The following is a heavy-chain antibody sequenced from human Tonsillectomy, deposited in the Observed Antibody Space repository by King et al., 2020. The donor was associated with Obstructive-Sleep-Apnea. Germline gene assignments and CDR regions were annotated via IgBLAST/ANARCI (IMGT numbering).Heavy chain of an antibody. J-gene: IGHJ6*02. D-gene: IGHD1-7*01. CDR3: AIDDQELSRIPYGMDV. CDR2: FDPEYGET. Sequence: QLVQSGAEVKKPGASVKVSCKVSGHTLSELSMHWVRQAPGKGLEWMGGFDPEYGETIYTQKFQGRVTMTENTSTDTAYMELSNLRSEDTAVYYCAIDDQELSRIPYGMDVWGQGTTVTVSS. CDR1: GHTLSELS. V-gene: IGHV1-24*01.